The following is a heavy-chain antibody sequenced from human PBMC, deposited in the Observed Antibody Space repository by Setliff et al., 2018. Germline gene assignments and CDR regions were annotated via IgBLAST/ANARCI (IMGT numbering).Heavy chain of an antibody. CDR3: AKDLPVSGSYYYYYYMDV. CDR1: GFPFSSYA. D-gene: IGHD1-26*01. Sequence: PGESLKISCAASGFPFSSYALSWVRQAPGKGLEWVSAISGTGGSTYYADSVKGRFNISRDNSKNTLYLQMNSLRAEDTAVYYCAKDLPVSGSYYYYYYMDVWGKGTTVTVSS. J-gene: IGHJ6*03. CDR2: ISGTGGST. V-gene: IGHV3-23*01.